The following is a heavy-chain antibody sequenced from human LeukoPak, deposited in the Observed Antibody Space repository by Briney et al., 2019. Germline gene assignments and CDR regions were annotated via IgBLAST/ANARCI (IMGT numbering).Heavy chain of an antibody. V-gene: IGHV3-9*01. Sequence: GRSLRLSCAASGFTFDDYAMHWVRQAPGKGLEWVSGISWNSGSIGYADSAKGRFTISRDNAKNSLYLQMNSLRAEDTALYYCAKDSNGSGSYFDYWGQGTLVTVSS. D-gene: IGHD3-10*01. CDR2: ISWNSGSI. CDR3: AKDSNGSGSYFDY. CDR1: GFTFDDYA. J-gene: IGHJ4*02.